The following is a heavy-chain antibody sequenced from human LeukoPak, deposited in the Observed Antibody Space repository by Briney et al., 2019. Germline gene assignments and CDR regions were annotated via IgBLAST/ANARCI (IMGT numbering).Heavy chain of an antibody. V-gene: IGHV4-59*01. CDR1: VGSITDYY. D-gene: IGHD5-18*01. Sequence: PSETLSLTWTIAVGSITDYYWSWIRQPPGKGLEWIGYTYYTGSTNYNPSLKSRVTISLDTSMNQFSLKLSSVTAADTAVYYRARAGYSYATGYFFDYWGHGTLVTVSS. CDR3: ARAGYSYATGYFFDY. CDR2: TYYTGST. J-gene: IGHJ4*01.